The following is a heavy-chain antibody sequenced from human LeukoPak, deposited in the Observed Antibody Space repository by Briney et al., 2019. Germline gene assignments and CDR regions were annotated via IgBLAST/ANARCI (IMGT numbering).Heavy chain of an antibody. CDR2: ISGSGGST. CDR3: AKDRGELQWLDDY. Sequence: GGSLRLSCAASGFTFSSYAMSWVRQAPGKGLGWVSAISGSGGSTYYADSVKGRFTISRDNSKNTLYLQMNSLRAEDTAVYYCAKDRGELQWLDDYWGQGTLVTVSS. CDR1: GFTFSSYA. D-gene: IGHD6-19*01. J-gene: IGHJ4*02. V-gene: IGHV3-23*01.